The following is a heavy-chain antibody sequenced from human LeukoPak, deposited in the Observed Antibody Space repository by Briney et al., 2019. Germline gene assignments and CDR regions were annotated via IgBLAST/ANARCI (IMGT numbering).Heavy chain of an antibody. Sequence: GGSLRLSCAASGFTFSDYYMSWIRQAPGKGLEWVSYISSSGSTIYYADSVKGRFTISRDNAKSSLYLQMNSLRAEDTAVYYCAKGSEKDYYYYGMDVWGKGTTVTVSS. CDR1: GFTFSDYY. V-gene: IGHV3-11*01. CDR2: ISSSGSTI. CDR3: AKGSEKDYYYYGMDV. J-gene: IGHJ6*04.